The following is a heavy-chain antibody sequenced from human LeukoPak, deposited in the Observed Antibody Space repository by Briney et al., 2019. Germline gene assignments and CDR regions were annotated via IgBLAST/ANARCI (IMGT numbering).Heavy chain of an antibody. V-gene: IGHV3-23*01. CDR2: ISESGANT. CDR3: AEDPYGTRYFDY. Sequence: PGGSLRLSCAASGFTFSSYAMSWVRQAPGKGLEWVSTISESGANTHYAASVKGRFTISRDDSKNTLYVQMNSLRAEDTAVYYCAEDPYGTRYFDYWGQGTLVTVSS. CDR1: GFTFSSYA. J-gene: IGHJ4*02. D-gene: IGHD2-2*01.